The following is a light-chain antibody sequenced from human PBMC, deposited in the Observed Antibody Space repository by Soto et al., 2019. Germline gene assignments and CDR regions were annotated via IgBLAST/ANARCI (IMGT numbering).Light chain of an antibody. CDR3: AAWDDSLNGEVV. Sequence: QSVLTQPPSASGTPGQRVTISCSGSSSNIGSNSVNWYQQLPGTTPKLLIYSTNQRSSGVPDRFSGSKSDTSASLAISGLQSEDEVDYYCAAWDDSLNGEVVFGGGTKLTVL. V-gene: IGLV1-44*01. J-gene: IGLJ2*01. CDR2: STN. CDR1: SSNIGSNS.